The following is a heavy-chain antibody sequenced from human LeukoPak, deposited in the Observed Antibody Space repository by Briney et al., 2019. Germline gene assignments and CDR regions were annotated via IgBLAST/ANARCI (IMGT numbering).Heavy chain of an antibody. V-gene: IGHV3-23*01. CDR1: GVIFSSYA. CDR3: VKEEIEMSTTHGWFDP. J-gene: IGHJ5*02. CDR2: ISGSGGSR. D-gene: IGHD1-1*01. Sequence: GGSLRLSCAASGVIFSSYAMSWVRQAPGRGPEWVSVISGSGGSRYYADSVKGRFTISRDNSKNTLYLQMNSLRAEDTAVYYCVKEEIEMSTTHGWFDPWGQGTLVIVSS.